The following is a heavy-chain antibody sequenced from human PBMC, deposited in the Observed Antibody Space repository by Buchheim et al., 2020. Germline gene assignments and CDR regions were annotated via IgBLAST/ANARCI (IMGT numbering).Heavy chain of an antibody. CDR2: IKSKADGGTT. D-gene: IGHD6-19*01. V-gene: IGHV3-15*01. CDR1: GFTFSNAW. CDR3: VSMRVAGSEKDY. J-gene: IGHJ4*02. Sequence: EVQLVESGGGLVKPGGSLRLSCAASGFTFSNAWMSWVRQAPGKGLEWLGRIKSKADGGTTDYAAPVKGRSTISRDDSIDTLFLQMNSLKTEDTAVYFCVSMRVAGSEKDYWGQGTL.